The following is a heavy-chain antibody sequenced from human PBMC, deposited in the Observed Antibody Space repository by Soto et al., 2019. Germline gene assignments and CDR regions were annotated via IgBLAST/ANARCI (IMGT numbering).Heavy chain of an antibody. V-gene: IGHV2-5*02. Sequence: QITLNESGPTVVNPTEPLTLTCTFSGFSLTTSGVGVGWVRQSPGKAPEWLAFIYCDDDKRYSTSLKSRLTITKDTSKNQVVLTMANVDPADTATYYCAHRVLRAVFGLVTTTAIYFDFWGQGTPVVVSS. D-gene: IGHD3-3*01. J-gene: IGHJ4*02. CDR1: GFSLTTSGVG. CDR3: AHRVLRAVFGLVTTTAIYFDF. CDR2: IYCDDDK.